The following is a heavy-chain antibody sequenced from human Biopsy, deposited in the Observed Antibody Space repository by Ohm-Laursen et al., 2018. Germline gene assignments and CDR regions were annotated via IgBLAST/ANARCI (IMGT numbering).Heavy chain of an antibody. CDR2: VYHSGTT. D-gene: IGHD2-8*01. Sequence: TLSLTCTVSGGSISSGSNYWAWIRQPPGKGLEWIGSVYHSGTTYYSPSLKSRVTISVDTSKNQLSLKVTSVTAADTAAYYCASRLYGPNPIDYWGQGTLVTVSS. J-gene: IGHJ4*02. CDR3: ASRLYGPNPIDY. V-gene: IGHV4-39*01. CDR1: GGSISSGSNY.